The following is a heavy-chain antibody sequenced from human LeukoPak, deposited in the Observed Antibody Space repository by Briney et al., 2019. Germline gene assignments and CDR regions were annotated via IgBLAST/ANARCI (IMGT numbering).Heavy chain of an antibody. V-gene: IGHV3-21*01. CDR3: ARDGDSYGLVDY. Sequence: GGSLRLSCAASGFTFSSYSMNWVRQAPGKGLEWVSSISSSSSYIYYADSVKDRFTISRDNARNSLYLQMNSLRAEDTAVYYCARDGDSYGLVDYWGQGTLVTVSS. CDR2: ISSSSSYI. CDR1: GFTFSSYS. D-gene: IGHD5-18*01. J-gene: IGHJ4*02.